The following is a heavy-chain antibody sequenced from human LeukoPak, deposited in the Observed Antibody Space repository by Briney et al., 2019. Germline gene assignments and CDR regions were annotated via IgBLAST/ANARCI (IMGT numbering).Heavy chain of an antibody. V-gene: IGHV5-51*01. CDR3: ARTYYDFWSGYSPFDY. CDR2: IYPGDSDT. D-gene: IGHD3-3*01. Sequence: GESLKISCKGSGYSFTSYWIGRVRQMPGKGLEWMGIIYPGDSDTRYSPSFQGQVTISADKSISTAYLQWSSLKASDTAMYYCARTYYDFWSGYSPFDYWGQGTLVTVSS. CDR1: GYSFTSYW. J-gene: IGHJ4*02.